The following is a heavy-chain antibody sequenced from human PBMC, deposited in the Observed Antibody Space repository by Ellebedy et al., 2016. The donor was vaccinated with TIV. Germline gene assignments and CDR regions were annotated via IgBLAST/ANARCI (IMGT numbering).Heavy chain of an antibody. V-gene: IGHV3-9*01. CDR1: GFTFDDYA. Sequence: SLKISXAASGFTFDDYAMHWVRQAPGKGLEWVSGISWNSGSIGYADSVKGRFTISRDNAKNSLYLQMNSLRAEDTALYYCATAHFRYCSSTSCRNNDYWGQGTLVTVSS. J-gene: IGHJ4*02. CDR2: ISWNSGSI. CDR3: ATAHFRYCSSTSCRNNDY. D-gene: IGHD2-2*01.